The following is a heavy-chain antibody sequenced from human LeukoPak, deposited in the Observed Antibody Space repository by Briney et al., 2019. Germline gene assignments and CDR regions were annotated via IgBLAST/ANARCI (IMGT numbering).Heavy chain of an antibody. Sequence: GGSLRLSCAASGFTFSSYSMNWVRQAPGKGLEWVSYISSSGSTIYYADSEKGRFTISRDNAKNSLYLQMNSLRAEDTAVYYCARTGTTTTKYDYWGQGTLVTVSS. J-gene: IGHJ4*02. V-gene: IGHV3-48*04. CDR2: ISSSGSTI. CDR1: GFTFSSYS. CDR3: ARTGTTTTKYDY. D-gene: IGHD1-7*01.